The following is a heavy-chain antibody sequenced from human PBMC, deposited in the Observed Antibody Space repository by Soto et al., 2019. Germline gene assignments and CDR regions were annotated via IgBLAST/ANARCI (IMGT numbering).Heavy chain of an antibody. CDR1: GFTFSSYW. J-gene: IGHJ4*02. CDR3: ARGGGYSYGHGADY. V-gene: IGHV3-74*01. Sequence: GGSLRLSCAASGFTFSSYWMHWVRQAPGKGLVWVSRINSDGSSTSNADSVQGRFSISRDNAKNTLYLQMNGLRAEDTAVYYCARGGGYSYGHGADYWGKGTLVTVSS. CDR2: INSDGSST. D-gene: IGHD5-18*01.